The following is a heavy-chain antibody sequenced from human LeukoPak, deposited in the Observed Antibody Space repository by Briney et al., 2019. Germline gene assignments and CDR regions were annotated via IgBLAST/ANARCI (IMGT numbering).Heavy chain of an antibody. CDR1: GFTFIIYW. CDR3: VRDSSGTTLDYFDY. Sequence: GGSLRLSCATSGFTFIIYWMSWGRQAPGKGLERVGKMKADGRKTCYVASVNGRFTISRDIAEDSLYLEMNSLRAEVTAVYYCVRDSSGTTLDYFDYWGQGTLVTVSS. J-gene: IGHJ4*02. CDR2: MKADGRKT. D-gene: IGHD4-17*01. V-gene: IGHV3-7*04.